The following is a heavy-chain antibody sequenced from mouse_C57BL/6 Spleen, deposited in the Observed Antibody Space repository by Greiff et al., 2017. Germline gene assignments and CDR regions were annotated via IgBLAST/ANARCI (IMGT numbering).Heavy chain of an antibody. CDR1: GFTFSNYW. V-gene: IGHV6-3*01. J-gene: IGHJ4*01. CDR3: TGGITTAGYAMDY. Sequence: EVKVVESGGGLVQPGGSMKLSCVASGFTFSNYWMNWVRQSPEKGLEWVAQIRLKSDNYATHYAESVKGRFTISRDDSKSSVYLQMNNLRAEDTGIYYCTGGITTAGYAMDYWGQGTSVTVSS. CDR2: IRLKSDNYAT. D-gene: IGHD1-2*01.